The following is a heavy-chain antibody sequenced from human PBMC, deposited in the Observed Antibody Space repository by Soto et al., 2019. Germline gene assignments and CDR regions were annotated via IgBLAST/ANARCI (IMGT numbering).Heavy chain of an antibody. CDR3: ARQGEYFSYYYYYGMDV. CDR1: GYSFTSYW. V-gene: IGHV5-51*01. J-gene: IGHJ6*02. Sequence: GESLKISCKGSGYSFTSYWIGWVRQMPGKGLEWMGIIYPGDSDTRYSPSFQGQVTISADKSISTAYLRWSSLKASDTAMYYCARQGEYFSYYYYYGMDVWGQGTTVTVSS. CDR2: IYPGDSDT. D-gene: IGHD3-10*01.